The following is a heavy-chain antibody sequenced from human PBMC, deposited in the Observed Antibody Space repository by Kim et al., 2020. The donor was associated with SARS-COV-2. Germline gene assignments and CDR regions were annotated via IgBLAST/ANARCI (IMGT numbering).Heavy chain of an antibody. D-gene: IGHD6-13*01. J-gene: IGHJ6*02. CDR2: INPNSGGT. Sequence: ASVKVSCKASGYTFTGYYMHWVRQAPGQGLEWMGWINPNSGGTNYAQKFQGRVTMTRDTSISTAYMELSRLRSDDTAVYYCARLGDTFIAAAGKYYYYGMDVWGQGTTVTVSS. V-gene: IGHV1-2*02. CDR1: GYTFTGYY. CDR3: ARLGDTFIAAAGKYYYYGMDV.